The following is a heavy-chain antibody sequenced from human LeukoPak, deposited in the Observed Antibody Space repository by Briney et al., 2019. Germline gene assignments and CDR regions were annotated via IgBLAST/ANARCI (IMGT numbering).Heavy chain of an antibody. CDR2: IIPIFGTA. CDR1: GYTFTGYY. Sequence: VASVKVSCKASGYTFTGYYMHWVRQAPGQGLEWMGWIIPIFGTANYAQKFQGRVTMTTDTSTSTAYMELRSLRSDDTAVYYCARDRTDYDILTGYYNRDWFDPWGQGTLVTVSS. D-gene: IGHD3-9*01. CDR3: ARDRTDYDILTGYYNRDWFDP. V-gene: IGHV1-2*02. J-gene: IGHJ5*02.